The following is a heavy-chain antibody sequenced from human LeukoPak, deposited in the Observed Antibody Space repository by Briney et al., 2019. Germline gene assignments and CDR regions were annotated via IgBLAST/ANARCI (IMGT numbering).Heavy chain of an antibody. D-gene: IGHD6-13*01. CDR1: GFTFSSYG. Sequence: GGSMRLSCAASGFTFSSYGMHWVRQAPGKGLEWVAVIWYDGSNKYYADSVKGRFTISRDNSKNTLYLQMNSLRAEDTAVYYCARGGRAAAGPPNDYWGQGTLVTVSS. CDR3: ARGGRAAAGPPNDY. V-gene: IGHV3-33*01. CDR2: IWYDGSNK. J-gene: IGHJ4*02.